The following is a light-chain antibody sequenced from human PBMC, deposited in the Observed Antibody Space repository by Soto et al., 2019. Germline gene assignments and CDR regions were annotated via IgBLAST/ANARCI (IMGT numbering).Light chain of an antibody. Sequence: ELTQPPSVSVSPGQTASITCSGDELGNKYTCWYQQKPGQSPVLVIYQDTKRPSGIPERFSGSNSGNTATLTISGTQAMDEADYYCQVWDSSTVVFGGGTKLTVL. CDR3: QVWDSSTVV. V-gene: IGLV3-1*01. J-gene: IGLJ2*01. CDR1: ELGNKY. CDR2: QDT.